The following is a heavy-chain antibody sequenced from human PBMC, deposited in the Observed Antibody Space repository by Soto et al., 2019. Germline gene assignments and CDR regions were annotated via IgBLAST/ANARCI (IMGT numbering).Heavy chain of an antibody. Sequence: GESLKISCKGSGYSFTSYWIGWVRQMPGKGLEWMGIIYPGDSDTRYSPSFQGQVTISADKSISTAYLQWSSLKASDTAMYYCARHKLLIAAAGNDAFDIWGQGTMVTVSS. D-gene: IGHD6-13*01. V-gene: IGHV5-51*01. CDR2: IYPGDSDT. CDR1: GYSFTSYW. CDR3: ARHKLLIAAAGNDAFDI. J-gene: IGHJ3*02.